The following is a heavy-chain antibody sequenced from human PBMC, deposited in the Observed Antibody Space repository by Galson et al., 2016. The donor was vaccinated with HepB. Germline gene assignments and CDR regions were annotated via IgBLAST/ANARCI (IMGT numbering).Heavy chain of an antibody. CDR2: ISVYNGNT. V-gene: IGHV1-18*01. CDR1: GYTFTSSG. D-gene: IGHD3-10*01. J-gene: IGHJ4*02. CDR3: ARIGSGSSLDY. Sequence: SVKVSCKASGYTFTSSGITWVRQAPEQGLEWMGWISVYNGNTNYAQKLQGRVTMTTDTSTSTVHMELRSLRSDDTAVYYCARIGSGSSLDYWGQGTLVTVSS.